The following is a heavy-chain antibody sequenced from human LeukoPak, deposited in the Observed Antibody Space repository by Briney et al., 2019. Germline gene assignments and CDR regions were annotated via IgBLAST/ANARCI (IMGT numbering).Heavy chain of an antibody. Sequence: SVKVSCKASGGTFSSYAISWVRQAPGQGLAWMGRIIPILGIANYAQKFQGRVTITADKSTSTAYMELSSLRSEDTAVYYCAIDSGSYYVVGGQGTLVTVSS. J-gene: IGHJ4*02. CDR1: GGTFSSYA. CDR3: AIDSGSYYVV. D-gene: IGHD1-26*01. CDR2: IIPILGIA. V-gene: IGHV1-69*04.